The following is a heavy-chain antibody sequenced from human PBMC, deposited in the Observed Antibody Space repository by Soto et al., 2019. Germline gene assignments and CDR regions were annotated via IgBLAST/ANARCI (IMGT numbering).Heavy chain of an antibody. D-gene: IGHD2-21*01. V-gene: IGHV3-11*01. CDR2: ISSDGSTI. J-gene: IGHJ6*02. CDR1: EFTLSDYY. Sequence: QVLLVESGGGLVKPGGSLRLSCAASEFTLSDYYMNWIRQAPGKGLEWVSYISSDGSTIYYADSVKGRFTISRDNAKNSXYLQMNSLRAEDTAVYYCARTHRDPYYYYYGLDVWGQGTTVTVSS. CDR3: ARTHRDPYYYYYGLDV.